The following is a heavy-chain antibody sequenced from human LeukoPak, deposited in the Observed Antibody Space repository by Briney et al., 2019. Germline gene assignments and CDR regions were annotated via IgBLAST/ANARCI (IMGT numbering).Heavy chain of an antibody. CDR3: ARVGTFGHCGGDCYH. D-gene: IGHD2-21*02. CDR2: ISYDGSNK. CDR1: GFTFSSYA. V-gene: IGHV3-30*04. J-gene: IGHJ4*02. Sequence: PGGSLRLSCAASGFTFSSYAMLWVRQAPGKGLEWVAVISYDGSNKYYADSVKGRFTISRDNSKNTLYLQMNSLRAEDTAVYYCARVGTFGHCGGDCYHWGQGTLVTVSS.